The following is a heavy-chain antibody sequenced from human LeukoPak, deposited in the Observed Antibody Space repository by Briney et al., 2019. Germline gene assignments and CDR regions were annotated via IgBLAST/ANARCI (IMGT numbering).Heavy chain of an antibody. CDR1: GYTFTSYD. Sequence: ASVKVSCKASGYTFTSYDINWVRQAPGQGLEWMGIINPSGGSTSYAQKFQGRVTMTRDTSTSTVYMELSSLRSEDTAVYYCARARDYDILTGYYTGAFDIWGQGTMVTVSS. D-gene: IGHD3-9*01. CDR2: INPSGGST. CDR3: ARARDYDILTGYYTGAFDI. J-gene: IGHJ3*02. V-gene: IGHV1-46*01.